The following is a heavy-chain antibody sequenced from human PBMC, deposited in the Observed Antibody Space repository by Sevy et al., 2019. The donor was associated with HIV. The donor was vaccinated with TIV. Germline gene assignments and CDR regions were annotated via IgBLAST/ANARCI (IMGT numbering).Heavy chain of an antibody. Sequence: GGSLRLPCAASGFTFSSYWMSWVRQAPGKGLEWVANIKQDGSEKYYVDSVKGRFTISRDNAKNSLYLQMNSLRAEDTAVYYCARVLLWFGDVSFDYWGQGTLVTVSS. D-gene: IGHD3-10*01. V-gene: IGHV3-7*01. J-gene: IGHJ4*02. CDR3: ARVLLWFGDVSFDY. CDR1: GFTFSSYW. CDR2: IKQDGSEK.